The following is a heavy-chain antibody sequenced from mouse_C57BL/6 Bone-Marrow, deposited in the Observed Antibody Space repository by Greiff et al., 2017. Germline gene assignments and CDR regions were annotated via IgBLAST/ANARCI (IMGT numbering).Heavy chain of an antibody. CDR2: INPYNGGT. V-gene: IGHV1-19*01. D-gene: IGHD1-1*01. Sequence: EVQLVESGPVLVKPGASVKMSCKASGYTFTDYYMNWVKQSHGKSLEWIGVINPYNGGTSYNQKFKGKATLTVDKSSSTAYMELNSLTSEDSAVYYCARYYGSSLFDYWGQGTTLTVSS. CDR3: ARYYGSSLFDY. CDR1: GYTFTDYY. J-gene: IGHJ2*01.